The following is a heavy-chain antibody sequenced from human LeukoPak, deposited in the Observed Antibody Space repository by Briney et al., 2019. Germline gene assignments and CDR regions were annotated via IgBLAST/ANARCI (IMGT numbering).Heavy chain of an antibody. CDR2: IYYSGST. Sequence: PSETLSLTCTVSGGYISSYYWRWIRQAPGKGLKWIGYIYYSGSTSYSPSLRSRVTISVDTSKNQFSLKLSSVTAADTAVYYCARETSQKGAHYMDVWGKGTTVTISS. D-gene: IGHD3-16*01. CDR3: ARETSQKGAHYMDV. V-gene: IGHV4-59*01. J-gene: IGHJ6*03. CDR1: GGYISSYY.